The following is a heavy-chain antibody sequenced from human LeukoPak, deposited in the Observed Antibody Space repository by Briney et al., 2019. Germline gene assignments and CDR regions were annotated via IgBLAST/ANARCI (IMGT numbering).Heavy chain of an antibody. Sequence: ASVKVSCKASGYTFTGYYMHWVRQAPGQGLEWMGWINPNSGGTNYAQKFQGRVTMTRDTFISTAYMELSRLRSDDTAVYYCARDPFYDSSGYYFVDYWGQGTLVTVSS. J-gene: IGHJ4*02. V-gene: IGHV1-2*02. D-gene: IGHD3-22*01. CDR2: INPNSGGT. CDR1: GYTFTGYY. CDR3: ARDPFYDSSGYYFVDY.